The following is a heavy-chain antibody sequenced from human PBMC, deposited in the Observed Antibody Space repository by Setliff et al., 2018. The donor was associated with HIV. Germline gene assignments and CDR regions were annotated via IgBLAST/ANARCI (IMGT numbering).Heavy chain of an antibody. Sequence: TLSLTCTVSGASFIRSRYYWSWIRQPAGKGLEWIGHVYTTGSASYNPSLESRVTILEALSKNQFSLNLDSVTAADTAVYFCARQSITIFGVVISGFDPWGQGTLVTAPQ. J-gene: IGHJ5*02. CDR3: ARQSITIFGVVISGFDP. CDR2: VYTTGSA. D-gene: IGHD3-3*01. V-gene: IGHV4-61*09. CDR1: GASFIRSRYY.